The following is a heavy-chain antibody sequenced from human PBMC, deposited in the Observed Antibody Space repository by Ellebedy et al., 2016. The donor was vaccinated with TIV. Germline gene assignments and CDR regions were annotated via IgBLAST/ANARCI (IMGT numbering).Heavy chain of an antibody. V-gene: IGHV3-9*01. D-gene: IGHD3-10*01. J-gene: IGHJ4*02. CDR2: ISWNSGSI. CDR1: GFTFDDYA. Sequence: SLKISXAASGFTFDDYAMHWVRQAPRKGLEWVSGISWNSGSIGYADSVKGRFTISRDNAKNSLYLQMNSLRAEDTAFYYCAKTYYYGSGSSGYFDYWGQGTLVTVSS. CDR3: AKTYYYGSGSSGYFDY.